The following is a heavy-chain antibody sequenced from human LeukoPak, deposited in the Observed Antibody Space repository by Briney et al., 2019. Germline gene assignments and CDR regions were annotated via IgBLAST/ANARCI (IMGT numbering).Heavy chain of an antibody. CDR3: AREGQWLVLGAFDI. CDR1: GFTFSSYG. Sequence: GSLRLSCAASGFTFSSYGMHWVRQAPGKGLEWVAVIWYDGSNKYYADSVKGRFTISRDNSKNTLYLQMNSLRAEDTAVYYCAREGQWLVLGAFDIWGQGTMVTVSS. D-gene: IGHD6-19*01. J-gene: IGHJ3*02. V-gene: IGHV3-33*01. CDR2: IWYDGSNK.